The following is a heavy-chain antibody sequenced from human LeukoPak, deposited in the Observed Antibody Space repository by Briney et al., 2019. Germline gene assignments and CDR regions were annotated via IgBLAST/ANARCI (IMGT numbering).Heavy chain of an antibody. D-gene: IGHD6-13*01. CDR1: GFTFDDYG. Sequence: GGSLRLSCAAAGFTFDDYGMSWVRQATGKGLEWVSGINWNGGSTGYADSVKGRFTISRDNAKNSLYLQMNSLRAEDTALYYCARDGGSSWARIGTFDIWGQGTMVTVSS. CDR3: ARDGGSSWARIGTFDI. J-gene: IGHJ3*02. CDR2: INWNGGST. V-gene: IGHV3-20*04.